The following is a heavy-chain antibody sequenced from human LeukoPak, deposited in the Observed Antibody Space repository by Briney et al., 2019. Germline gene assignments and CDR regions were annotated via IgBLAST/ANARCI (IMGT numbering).Heavy chain of an antibody. Sequence: ASVKVSCKASGGTFSSYAISGVREAPGQGLEWMGRIIPILGIANYAQKFQGRVTITADKSTSTAYMELSSLRSEDTAVYYCAREFVVVVVAATPPWFDPWGQGTLVTVSS. CDR3: AREFVVVVVAATPPWFDP. CDR1: GGTFSSYA. CDR2: IIPILGIA. J-gene: IGHJ5*02. V-gene: IGHV1-69*04. D-gene: IGHD2-15*01.